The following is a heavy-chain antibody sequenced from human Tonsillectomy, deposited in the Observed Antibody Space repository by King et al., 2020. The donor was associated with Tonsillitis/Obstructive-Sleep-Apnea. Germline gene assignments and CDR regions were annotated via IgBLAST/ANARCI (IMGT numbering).Heavy chain of an antibody. V-gene: IGHV4-34*01. Sequence: VQLQQWGAELLKPSETLSLTCAVYGGSFSGYYWNWIRQPPGKGLEWIGEIDHVGSTNSNPSLKSRVTISADTAKTQFSLKLSSVTAADTAVYFCAREITTGAFDIWGQGTMVTVSS. J-gene: IGHJ3*02. D-gene: IGHD3-3*01. CDR3: AREITTGAFDI. CDR1: GGSFSGYY. CDR2: IDHVGST.